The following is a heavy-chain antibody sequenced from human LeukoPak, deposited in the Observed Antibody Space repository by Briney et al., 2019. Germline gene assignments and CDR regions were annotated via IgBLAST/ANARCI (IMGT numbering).Heavy chain of an antibody. J-gene: IGHJ5*02. Sequence: ASVTVSCKASGYTFTGYYMHWVRQAPGQGLEWMGWINLNSGATNYAQKFQGRVTITRDTSISTAYMELSRLRSDDTAVYYCARPLDYGDYLWGQGTLVTVSS. CDR3: ARPLDYGDYL. V-gene: IGHV1-2*02. CDR2: INLNSGAT. D-gene: IGHD4-17*01. CDR1: GYTFTGYY.